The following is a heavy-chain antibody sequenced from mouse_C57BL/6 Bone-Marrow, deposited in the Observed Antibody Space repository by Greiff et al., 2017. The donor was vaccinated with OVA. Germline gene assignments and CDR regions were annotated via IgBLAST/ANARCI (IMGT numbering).Heavy chain of an antibody. Sequence: VQLQESGAELARPGASVKLSCKASGYTFTSYGISWVKQRTGQGLEWIGEIYPRSGNTYYNEKFKGKATLTADKSSSTAYMELRSLTSADSSVYICAKSSHYHDYWGQGTPLTVSA. CDR1: GYTFTSYG. D-gene: IGHD2-12*01. V-gene: IGHV1-81*01. CDR3: AKSSHYHDY. CDR2: IYPRSGNT. J-gene: IGHJ2*01.